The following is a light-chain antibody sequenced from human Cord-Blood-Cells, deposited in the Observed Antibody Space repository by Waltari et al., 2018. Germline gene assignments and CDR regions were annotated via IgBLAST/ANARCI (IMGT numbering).Light chain of an antibody. CDR1: SSDVGGYNY. CDR2: DVS. J-gene: IGLJ1*01. Sequence: QSALTQPASVSGSPGQSITISCTGTSSDVGGYNYVSWYHQQPGKAPKLMIYDVSNRPSGVSNRFSGSKSGNTASLTISGLQAEDEADYYCSSYTSSSTLYVFGTGTKVTVL. CDR3: SSYTSSSTLYV. V-gene: IGLV2-14*03.